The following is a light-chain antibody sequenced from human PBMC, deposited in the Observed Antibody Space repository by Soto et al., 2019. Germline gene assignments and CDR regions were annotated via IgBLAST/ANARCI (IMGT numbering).Light chain of an antibody. CDR3: QQYSDYPWT. Sequence: DIQMTQSPSTLSASVGDRVTITCRASQTINTWLAWYQQKPGKAPQVLIYKASTLESGVPSRFSGSGSGTEFILTISSLQPDDFAVYYCQQYSDYPWTFGQGTKAEV. V-gene: IGKV1-5*03. J-gene: IGKJ1*01. CDR2: KAS. CDR1: QTINTW.